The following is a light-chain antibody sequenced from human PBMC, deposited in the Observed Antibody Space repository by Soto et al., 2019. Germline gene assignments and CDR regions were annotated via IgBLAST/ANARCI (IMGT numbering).Light chain of an antibody. CDR1: SSNIGAGYD. CDR3: QSYDSRLGGRGGV. V-gene: IGLV1-40*01. J-gene: IGLJ2*01. CDR2: GNS. Sequence: QSVLTQPPSVSGAPGQRVTISCTGSSSNIGAGYDVHWYQQLPGTAPKLLIYGNSNRPSGVPDRFSGSKSGTSASLAITGLQGGEGAGYYWQSYDSRLGGRGGVFGGGTKLTVL.